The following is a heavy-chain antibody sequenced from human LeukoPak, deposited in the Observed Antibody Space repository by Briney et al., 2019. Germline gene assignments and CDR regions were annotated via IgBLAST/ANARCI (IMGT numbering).Heavy chain of an antibody. Sequence: SETLSLTCTVSGGSISSYYWSWIRQPPGKGLEWIGYIYYSGSTNYNPSLKSRVTISVDTSKNQFSLKLSSVTAADTAVYYCARGFTRGYYDSSGYGIYYFDYWGQGTLVTVSS. V-gene: IGHV4-59*01. CDR1: GGSISSYY. CDR3: ARGFTRGYYDSSGYGIYYFDY. CDR2: IYYSGST. J-gene: IGHJ4*02. D-gene: IGHD3-22*01.